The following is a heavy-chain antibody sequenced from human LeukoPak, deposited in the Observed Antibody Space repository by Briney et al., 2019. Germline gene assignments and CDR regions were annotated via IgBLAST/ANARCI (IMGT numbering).Heavy chain of an antibody. V-gene: IGHV4-4*02. D-gene: IGHD3-9*01. CDR1: GGSISSSNW. CDR2: IDHSGST. J-gene: IGHJ4*02. CDR3: ARVGMNYDILTGRPNGRILNY. Sequence: SGTLSLTCAVSGGSISSSNWWSWVRQPPGKGLEWIGEIDHSGSTNYNPSLKSRVTISIDKSKNQFSLKLSSVTAADTAVYYCARVGMNYDILTGRPNGRILNYWGQGTLVTVSS.